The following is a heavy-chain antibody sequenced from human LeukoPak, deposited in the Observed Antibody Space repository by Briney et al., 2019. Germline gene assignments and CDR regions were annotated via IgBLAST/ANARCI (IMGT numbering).Heavy chain of an antibody. CDR2: TSYDGSNK. Sequence: GGSLRLSCAASGFTFSSYAMHWVRQAPGKGLEWVAVTSYDGSNKYYADSVKGRFTISRDNAKNSLYLQMNSLRVEDTAVYYCAKLAKYFYGSETYYFFEHWGQGTPVTASS. D-gene: IGHD3-10*01. CDR3: AKLAKYFYGSETYYFFEH. J-gene: IGHJ4*02. CDR1: GFTFSSYA. V-gene: IGHV3-30*18.